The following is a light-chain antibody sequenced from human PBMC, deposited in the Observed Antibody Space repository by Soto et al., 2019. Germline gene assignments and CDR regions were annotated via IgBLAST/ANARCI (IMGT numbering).Light chain of an antibody. CDR3: SSYTSSSTLYV. V-gene: IGLV2-14*01. J-gene: IGLJ1*01. CDR1: SSDDGGYNY. Sequence: QSAMTQPASVSGTPGQSITISCTGTSSDDGGYNYVSWYQQHPCKAPRLMIYEVSNRPSGVSNRFSGSKSGNTASLTISGLQAEDEADYYCSSYTSSSTLYVFGTGTKVTVL. CDR2: EVS.